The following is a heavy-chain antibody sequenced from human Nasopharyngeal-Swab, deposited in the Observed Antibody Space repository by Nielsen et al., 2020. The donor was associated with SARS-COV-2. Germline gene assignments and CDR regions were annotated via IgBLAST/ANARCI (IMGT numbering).Heavy chain of an antibody. CDR3: ARFRGRHGNDY. V-gene: IGHV4-30-4*01. CDR2: IYYSGST. Sequence: SETLSLTCTVSGGSISSGDYYWSWIRQPPGKGLEWIGYIYYSGSTYYNPSLKSRVTISVDTSKNQFSLRLSSVTAADTAVYYCARFRGRHGNDYWGQGTLVTVSS. CDR1: GGSISSGDYY. J-gene: IGHJ4*02. D-gene: IGHD4-23*01.